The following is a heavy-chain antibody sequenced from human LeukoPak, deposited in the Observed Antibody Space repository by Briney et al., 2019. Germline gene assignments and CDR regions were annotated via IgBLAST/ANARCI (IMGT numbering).Heavy chain of an antibody. CDR1: GYIFGSYA. CDR3: AIHPSDSSGYFSY. V-gene: IGHV7-4-1*02. J-gene: IGHJ4*02. CDR2: IDTKTGNP. Sequence: ASVKVSCKASGYIFGSYAMNWVRQAPGQGLEYMGWIDTKTGNPTYAQGFTGRFVFSLDTSVSTAYLQISSLKAEDTAVYYCAIHPSDSSGYFSYWGQGALVTVSS. D-gene: IGHD3-22*01.